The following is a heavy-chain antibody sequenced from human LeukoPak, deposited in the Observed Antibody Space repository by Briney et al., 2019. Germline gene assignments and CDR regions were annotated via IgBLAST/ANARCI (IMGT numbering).Heavy chain of an antibody. J-gene: IGHJ4*02. Sequence: SETLSLTCTVSGDSITSGGYYWSWIRQRPGKGLEWIGYIYKTGSTYYNPSLKSRVTMSVDTSRNQFSLKLNSVTAADTAVYYCARDVLRWGQGTLVTVSS. CDR1: GDSITSGGYY. CDR2: IYKTGST. CDR3: ARDVLR. V-gene: IGHV4-31*03.